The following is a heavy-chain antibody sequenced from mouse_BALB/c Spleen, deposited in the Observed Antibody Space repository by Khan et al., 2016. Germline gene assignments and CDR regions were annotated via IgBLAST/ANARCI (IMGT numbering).Heavy chain of an antibody. V-gene: IGHV14-3*02. D-gene: IGHD2-4*01. CDR2: IDPANGNT. J-gene: IGHJ3*01. CDR3: ARSPYDYDVGFAY. CDR1: GFNIKDTY. Sequence: VQLKESGAELVKPGASVKLSCTASGFNIKDTYMHWVKQRPEQGLEWIGRIDPANGNTKYDPKFQGKATITADTSSNTPYLPLSSLTSEDTAVYYCARSPYDYDVGFAYWGQGTLVTVSA.